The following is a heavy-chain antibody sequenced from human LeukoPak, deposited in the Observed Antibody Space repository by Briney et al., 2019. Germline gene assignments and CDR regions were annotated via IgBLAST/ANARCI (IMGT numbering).Heavy chain of an antibody. CDR2: IKEDGSEK. V-gene: IGHV3-7*01. J-gene: IGHJ4*02. D-gene: IGHD6-19*01. CDR3: AKGRHSSGWKSYFDY. Sequence: GGSLRLSCAASGFIFSSYWMSWVRQAPGKGLEWVANIKEDGSEKYYADSVKGRFTISRDNSKNTLYLQMNSLRAEDTAVYYCAKGRHSSGWKSYFDYWGQGTLVTVSS. CDR1: GFIFSSYW.